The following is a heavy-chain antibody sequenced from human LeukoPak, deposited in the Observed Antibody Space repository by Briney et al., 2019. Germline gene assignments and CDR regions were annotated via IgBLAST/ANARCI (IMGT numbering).Heavy chain of an antibody. CDR3: ARGGRDYGDYPLFQH. CDR2: IYYSGST. D-gene: IGHD4-17*01. V-gene: IGHV4-30-4*01. CDR1: GGSISSGDYY. Sequence: PSETLSLTCTVSGGSISSGDYYWSWIRQSPGKGLEWIGYIYYSGSTHYNPSLKSRVSISIDTSKNQFSLKLSSVTAADTAVYYCARGGRDYGDYPLFQHWGQGTLVTVSS. J-gene: IGHJ1*01.